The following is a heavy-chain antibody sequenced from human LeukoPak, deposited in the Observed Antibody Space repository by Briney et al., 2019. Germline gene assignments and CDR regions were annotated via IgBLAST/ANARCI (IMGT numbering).Heavy chain of an antibody. CDR3: ARTLRTVISQTFDY. Sequence: SETLSLTCTVSGGSINSYYWSWIRQPPGKGLEWIGYIYYRGSINYNPSLKSRVTISVDRSKNQFSLKLSSVTAADTAVYYCARTLRTVISQTFDYWGQGTLVTASS. D-gene: IGHD2-21*01. CDR1: GGSINSYY. CDR2: IYYRGSI. V-gene: IGHV4-59*12. J-gene: IGHJ4*02.